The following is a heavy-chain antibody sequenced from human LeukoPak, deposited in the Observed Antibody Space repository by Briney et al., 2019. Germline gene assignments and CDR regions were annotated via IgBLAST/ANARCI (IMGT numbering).Heavy chain of an antibody. D-gene: IGHD3-9*01. Sequence: PSETLSLTCAVYGGSFSGYYWSWIRQPPGKGLEWIGEINHSGSTNYNPSLKSRVTISVDTSKNQFSLKLSSVTAAGTAIYYCGKTDIYFNPIDYWGPGSLVTVSS. J-gene: IGHJ4*02. V-gene: IGHV4-34*01. CDR1: GGSFSGYY. CDR3: GKTDIYFNPIDY. CDR2: INHSGST.